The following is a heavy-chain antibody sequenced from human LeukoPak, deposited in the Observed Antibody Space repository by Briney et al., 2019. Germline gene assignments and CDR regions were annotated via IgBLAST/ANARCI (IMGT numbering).Heavy chain of an antibody. Sequence: ASVNVSCKASGGTFSIYAISWVRQAPGQGLEWMGGIIPIFGTANYAQKFQGRVTITADESTSTAYMELSSLRSEDTAVYYCVRGAPIRVAVAATFDPWGQGTLVTVPS. V-gene: IGHV1-69*13. J-gene: IGHJ5*02. CDR3: VRGAPIRVAVAATFDP. CDR2: IIPIFGTA. D-gene: IGHD6-19*01. CDR1: GGTFSIYA.